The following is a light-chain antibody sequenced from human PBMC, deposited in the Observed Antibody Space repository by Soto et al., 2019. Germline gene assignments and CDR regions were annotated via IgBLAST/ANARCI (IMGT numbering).Light chain of an antibody. V-gene: IGLV2-14*01. Sequence: QSVLTQPASVSVSTWQSIAIFCTETSSDVGGYNYVSWYQQHPGKAPKLILCDVSNRPSGVSDRFSGSKSGNTASLTISGLQTEDEADYYCSSYTTSSTYVFGTGTKATVL. CDR1: SSDVGGYNY. J-gene: IGLJ1*01. CDR3: SSYTTSSTYV. CDR2: DVS.